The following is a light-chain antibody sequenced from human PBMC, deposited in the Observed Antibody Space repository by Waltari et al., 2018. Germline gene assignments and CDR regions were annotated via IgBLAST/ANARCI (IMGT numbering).Light chain of an antibody. CDR2: STS. Sequence: DIQMTQSPSSLSASVGDIVTITCRASQTITTYLNWYQQKPGKAPTPLIYSTSTVQSGGPSRFSGSGSGTDFTLTITTLQPEDSATYYCQQSYNTPFTFGPGTKVRIK. V-gene: IGKV1-39*01. J-gene: IGKJ3*01. CDR1: QTITTY. CDR3: QQSYNTPFT.